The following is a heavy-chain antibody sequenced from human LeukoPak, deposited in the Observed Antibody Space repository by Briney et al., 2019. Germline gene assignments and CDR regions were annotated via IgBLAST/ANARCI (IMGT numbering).Heavy chain of an antibody. D-gene: IGHD1-7*01. V-gene: IGHV1-18*01. Sequence: ASVKVSCKASGYTFTSYGISWVRQAPGQGLEWMGWISAYNGNTNYAQKPQGRVTMTTDASTSTAYMELRSLRSDDTAVYYCARRALELWSGAFDYWGQGTLVTVSS. CDR2: ISAYNGNT. CDR3: ARRALELWSGAFDY. CDR1: GYTFTSYG. J-gene: IGHJ4*02.